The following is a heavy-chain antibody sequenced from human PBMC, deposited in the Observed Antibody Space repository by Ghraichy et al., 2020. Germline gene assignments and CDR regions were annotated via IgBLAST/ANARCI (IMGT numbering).Heavy chain of an antibody. CDR1: GFTFSSYA. V-gene: IGHV3-23*01. D-gene: IGHD2-21*02. CDR3: AKSPRAGVTDDAFDI. J-gene: IGHJ3*02. CDR2: ISGSGGST. Sequence: ESLNISCAASGFTFSSYAMSWVRQAPGKGLEWVSAISGSGGSTYYADSVKGRFTISRDNSKNTLYLQMNSLRAEDTAVYYCAKSPRAGVTDDAFDIWGQGTMVTVSS.